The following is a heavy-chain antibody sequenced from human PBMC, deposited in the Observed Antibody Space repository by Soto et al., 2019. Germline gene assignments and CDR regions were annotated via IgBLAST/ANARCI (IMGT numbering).Heavy chain of an antibody. V-gene: IGHV4-30-2*01. J-gene: IGHJ5*02. Sequence: PSETLSLTCAVSGGSISSGGYSWSWIRQPPGKGLEWIGYIYHSGSTYYNPSLKSRVTISVDRSKNQFSLKLSSVTAADTAVYYCARVRVYCSGGSCYAPFDPWGQGTLVTVSS. CDR1: GGSISSGGYS. CDR3: ARVRVYCSGGSCYAPFDP. CDR2: IYHSGST. D-gene: IGHD2-15*01.